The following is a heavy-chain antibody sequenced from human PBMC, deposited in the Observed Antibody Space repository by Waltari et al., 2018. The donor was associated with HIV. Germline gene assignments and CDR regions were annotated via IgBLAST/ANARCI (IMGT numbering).Heavy chain of an antibody. D-gene: IGHD6-19*01. Sequence: QVQLQESGPGLVKPSETLSLTCTVSGGSISSYYWSWIRQPPGKGLEWIGYIYYSGSTNDNPSLKSRVTISVDTSKNQFSLKLSAVTAADTAVYYCARHWQWLVQGFWFDPWGQGTLVTVSS. CDR1: GGSISSYY. CDR2: IYYSGST. J-gene: IGHJ5*02. V-gene: IGHV4-59*01. CDR3: ARHWQWLVQGFWFDP.